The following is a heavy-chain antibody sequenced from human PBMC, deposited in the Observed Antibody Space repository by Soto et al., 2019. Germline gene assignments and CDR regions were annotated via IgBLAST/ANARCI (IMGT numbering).Heavy chain of an antibody. CDR1: GFTFRSYT. CDR3: VRDNTLLTMFGGKTYDAMDV. Sequence: GGSLRLSCVASGFTFRSYTMHWVRHAPGRGLDWVSSITGSGNYIYYTDSVKGRVTISRDNARDSQFLQMNSLRAEEPFLYHCVRDNTLLTMFGGKTYDAMDVWGQVTTFTGSS. CDR2: ITGSGNYI. V-gene: IGHV3-21*01. D-gene: IGHD3-3*01. J-gene: IGHJ6*02.